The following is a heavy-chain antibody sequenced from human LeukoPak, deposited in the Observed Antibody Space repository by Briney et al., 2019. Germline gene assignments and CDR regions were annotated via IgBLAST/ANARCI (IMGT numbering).Heavy chain of an antibody. CDR3: ARDNPWYSSGWIFDY. CDR2: INHSGST. Sequence: KPSETLSLTCAVYGGSFSGYYWSWIRQPPGKGLEWIGEINHSGSTNYNPSLKSRVTISVDTSKNQFSLKLSSVNAADTAVYYCARDNPWYSSGWIFDYWGQGTLVTVSS. V-gene: IGHV4-34*01. CDR1: GGSFSGYY. D-gene: IGHD6-19*01. J-gene: IGHJ4*02.